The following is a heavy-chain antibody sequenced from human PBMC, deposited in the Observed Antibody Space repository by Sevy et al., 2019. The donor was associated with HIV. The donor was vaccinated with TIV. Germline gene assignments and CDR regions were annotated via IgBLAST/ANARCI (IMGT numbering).Heavy chain of an antibody. Sequence: GGSLRLSCAASGFSVSGNYMSWVRQAPGKGLEWFSGIFSGGNTHFADSVKGRFTISRDNSKNTLYLQMNSLSAEDTAVYYCARAVEDYTDSSAWDWYFDLWGRGTLVTVSS. V-gene: IGHV3-66*01. CDR1: GFSVSGNY. CDR2: IFSGGNT. CDR3: ARAVEDYTDSSAWDWYFDL. D-gene: IGHD3-22*01. J-gene: IGHJ2*01.